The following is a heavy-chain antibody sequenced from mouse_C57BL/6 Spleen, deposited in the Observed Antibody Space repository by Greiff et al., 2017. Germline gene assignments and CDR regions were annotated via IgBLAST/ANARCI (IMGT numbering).Heavy chain of an antibody. V-gene: IGHV1-64*01. J-gene: IGHJ4*01. CDR1: GYTFTSYW. D-gene: IGHD2-5*01. CDR2: IHPNSGST. Sequence: QVHVKQPGAELVKPGASVKLSCKASGYTFTSYWMHWVKQRPGQGLEWIGMIHPNSGSTNYNEKFKSKATLTVDKSSSTAYMQLSSLTSEDSAVYYCALYSNDAMDYWGQGTSVTVSS. CDR3: ALYSNDAMDY.